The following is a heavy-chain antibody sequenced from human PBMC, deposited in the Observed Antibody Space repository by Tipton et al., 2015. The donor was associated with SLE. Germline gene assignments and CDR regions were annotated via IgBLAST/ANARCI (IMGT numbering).Heavy chain of an antibody. J-gene: IGHJ4*02. D-gene: IGHD7-27*01. Sequence: TLSLTCTVSGGSISSYYWSWIRQPPGKGLEWIGYIYYSGSTNYNPSLKSRVTISVDTSKNQFSLKLDSLTAADTAVYYCARDLTDMTWGSFDYWGQGTLVTVSS. CDR1: GGSISSYY. V-gene: IGHV4-59*12. CDR2: IYYSGST. CDR3: ARDLTDMTWGSFDY.